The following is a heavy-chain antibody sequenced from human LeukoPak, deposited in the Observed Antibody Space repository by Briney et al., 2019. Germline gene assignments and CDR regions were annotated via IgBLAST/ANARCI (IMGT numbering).Heavy chain of an antibody. D-gene: IGHD5-18*01. CDR3: AKLSGDTDPW. Sequence: GGSLRLSCAASGFTFSSYGMSWVRQAPGKGLEWVSSITDSGSTTYYADSVKGRFTISKDNSKNTLYLQMNSLRAEDTAIYYCAKLSGDTDPWWGQGTLVTVSS. CDR1: GFTFSSYG. J-gene: IGHJ4*02. CDR2: ITDSGSTT. V-gene: IGHV3-23*01.